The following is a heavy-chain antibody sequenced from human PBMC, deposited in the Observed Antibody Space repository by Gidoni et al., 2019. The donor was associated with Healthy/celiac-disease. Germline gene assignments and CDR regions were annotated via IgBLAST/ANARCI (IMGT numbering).Heavy chain of an antibody. CDR1: GFTFGDSA. V-gene: IGHV3-49*03. D-gene: IGHD1-20*01. CDR2: IRSKAYGWTT. Sequence: VQLVESGGGLVQPGRSLRLSCTAAGFTFGDSAMSWFRQAPGKGLEGGGFIRSKAYGWTTEYVASVKGRFTISRDDSKSIAYLQMNSLKTEDTAVYYCTRDPSNLNWYPDYYYYYGMDVWGQGTTVTVSS. CDR3: TRDPSNLNWYPDYYYYYGMDV. J-gene: IGHJ6*02.